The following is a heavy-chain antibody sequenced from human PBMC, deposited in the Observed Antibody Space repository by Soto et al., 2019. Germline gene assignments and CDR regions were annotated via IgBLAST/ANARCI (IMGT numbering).Heavy chain of an antibody. D-gene: IGHD3-3*01. J-gene: IGHJ6*02. CDR2: IWHDGSNK. V-gene: IGHV3-33*01. Sequence: GGSLRLSCAASGFTFSSYGMHWVRQAPGKGLEWVAVIWHDGSNKYYADSVKGRFTISRDNSKNTLYLQMNSLRAEDTAVYYCAREGLRFGEWLPLYYYYGMDVWGQGTTVTVSS. CDR1: GFTFSSYG. CDR3: AREGLRFGEWLPLYYYYGMDV.